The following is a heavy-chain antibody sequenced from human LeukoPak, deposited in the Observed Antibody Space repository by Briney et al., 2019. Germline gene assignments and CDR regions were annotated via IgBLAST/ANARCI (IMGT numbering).Heavy chain of an antibody. CDR1: GFTFSAYG. CDR2: MSSDGINT. D-gene: IGHD1-26*01. J-gene: IGHJ4*02. Sequence: GGSLRLSCAASGFTFSAYGMNWVRQGPGKGLEWVALMSSDGINTYYADSVKGRFTVSRDSSRDTLYLQMNSVRPDDTAVYYCAKDHSDSGRAFEYWGRGTLVTVSS. V-gene: IGHV3-30*18. CDR3: AKDHSDSGRAFEY.